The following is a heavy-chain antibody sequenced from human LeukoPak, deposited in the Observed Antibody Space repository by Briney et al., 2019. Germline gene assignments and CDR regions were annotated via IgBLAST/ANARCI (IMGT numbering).Heavy chain of an antibody. Sequence: GGSLRLSCAASGFTFSSHWMHWVRQAPGKGLVWVSRINSDGSSTSYADSVKGRFTISRDNAKNTLYLQMNSLRAEDTAVYYCARDPRVATIPYYYYYMDVWGKGTTVTVSS. CDR1: GFTFSSHW. CDR2: INSDGSST. CDR3: ARDPRVATIPYYYYYMDV. D-gene: IGHD5-12*01. V-gene: IGHV3-74*01. J-gene: IGHJ6*03.